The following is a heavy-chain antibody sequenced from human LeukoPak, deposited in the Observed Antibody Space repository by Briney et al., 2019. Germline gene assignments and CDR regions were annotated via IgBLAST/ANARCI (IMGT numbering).Heavy chain of an antibody. V-gene: IGHV5-51*01. CDR3: ARHGGSYFPDY. Sequence: GESLKISCRASGYIFTSYWLGWVRQTPDKGLEWVGIIHPGDSDPRYSPSFQGQVTISVDRSITTAYLQWGSLKATDTAMYYCARHGGSYFPDYWGQGTLVTVSS. J-gene: IGHJ4*02. D-gene: IGHD1-26*01. CDR2: IHPGDSDP. CDR1: GYIFTSYW.